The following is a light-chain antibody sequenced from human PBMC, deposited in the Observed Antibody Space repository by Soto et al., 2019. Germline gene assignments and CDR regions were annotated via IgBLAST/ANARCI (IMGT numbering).Light chain of an antibody. CDR3: QQYNNLPPFT. CDR1: QSVSSN. J-gene: IGKJ3*01. CDR2: GAS. Sequence: EIVMTQSPATLSVSPGERATLSCRASQSVSSNLAWYQQKPGQAPRLLIYGASTRPTGIPARFSGSGSGTDFTLTISSLHAEDFAVYYCQQYNNLPPFTFGPGTKVDIK. V-gene: IGKV3-15*01.